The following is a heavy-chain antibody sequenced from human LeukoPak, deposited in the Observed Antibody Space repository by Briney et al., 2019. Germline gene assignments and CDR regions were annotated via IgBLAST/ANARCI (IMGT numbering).Heavy chain of an antibody. CDR2: IYSGGST. Sequence: GGSLRLSCAASGFIVSSNYMSWVRQVPGKGLEWVSVIYSGGSTYYADSVKGRFTISRDNSKNTLYLQMNSLRAEDTAVYYCARPRRYYDSWSGYPPFDYWGQGTLVTVSS. CDR1: GFIVSSNY. V-gene: IGHV3-53*01. D-gene: IGHD3-3*01. CDR3: ARPRRYYDSWSGYPPFDY. J-gene: IGHJ4*02.